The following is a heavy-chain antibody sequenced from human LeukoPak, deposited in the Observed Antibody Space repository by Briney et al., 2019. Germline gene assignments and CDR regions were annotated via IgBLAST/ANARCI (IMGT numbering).Heavy chain of an antibody. CDR2: IYWDGDK. Sequence: SGPTLVKPTQTLTLTCDFSGFSLSTSGVAVGWSRQPPGKPLDWLAIIYWDGDKRYSPSQKNRLTITRDTSKNQVVLTMTNMDPLDTHTCFCTRGLHSADLSNSRCYFFVYWGQGALVTVSS. CDR3: TRGLHSADLSNSRCYFFVY. V-gene: IGHV2-5*02. CDR1: GFSLSTSGVA. D-gene: IGHD3-22*01. J-gene: IGHJ4*02.